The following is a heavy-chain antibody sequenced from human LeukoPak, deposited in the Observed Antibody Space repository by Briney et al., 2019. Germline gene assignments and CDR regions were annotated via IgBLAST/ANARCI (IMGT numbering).Heavy chain of an antibody. CDR1: GGSISGDH. J-gene: IGHJ3*02. CDR3: ARRNDFGI. Sequence: SETLSLACTVSGGSISGDHWNWIRQPPGKGLEWIGYIYYSGSTNYNPSLKSRVTISIDTSKNQFSLKLTSVTAADTAVYYCARRNDFGIWGQGTMVTVSS. V-gene: IGHV4-59*08. CDR2: IYYSGST.